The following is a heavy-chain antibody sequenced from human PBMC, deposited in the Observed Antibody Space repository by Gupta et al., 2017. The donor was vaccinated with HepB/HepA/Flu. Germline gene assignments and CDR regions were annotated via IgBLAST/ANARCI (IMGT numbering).Heavy chain of an antibody. CDR2: IAHDGSVT. CDR3: AKEYYQFMRTAVDA. V-gene: IGHV3-30*18. D-gene: IGHD1-26*01. Sequence: QVQLVESGGDVVQPGTSLRLSCAASGFTFSYFGMQWVRQAPGKGLEWVTVIAHDGSVTHYADSVRGRFTVARDNSKSTMDLQMNSLRIEDTAIDDCAKEYYQFMRTAVDAWGQGSRVTVSS. J-gene: IGHJ5*02. CDR1: GFTFSYFG.